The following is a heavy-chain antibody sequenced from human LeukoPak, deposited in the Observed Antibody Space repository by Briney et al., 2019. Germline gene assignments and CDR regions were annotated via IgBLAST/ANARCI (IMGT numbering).Heavy chain of an antibody. J-gene: IGHJ4*02. CDR3: AKELSVGWYYFDY. V-gene: IGHV3-30*18. CDR2: ISYDGSNK. Sequence: PGGSLRLSCAAYGFTFSSYGMHWVRQAPGKGLEWVAVISYDGSNKYYADSVKGRFTISRDNSKNTLYLQMNSLRAEDTAVYYCAKELSVGWYYFDYWGQGTLVTVSS. D-gene: IGHD6-19*01. CDR1: GFTFSSYG.